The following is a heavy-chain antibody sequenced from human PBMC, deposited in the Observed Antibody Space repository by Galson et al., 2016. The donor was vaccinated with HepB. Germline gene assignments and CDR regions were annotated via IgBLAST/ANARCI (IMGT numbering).Heavy chain of an antibody. V-gene: IGHV4-31*03. CDR1: GGSISSRGYY. CDR2: IYYSGGT. Sequence: TLSLTCTVSGGSISSRGYYWSWIRQHPGKGLEWIGYIYYSGGTYYNPSLQSRLTISLDTSKYHFSLKLDSVTAADTAVYYCAGYEVVSFDYWGQGTLVTVSS. CDR3: AGYEVVSFDY. D-gene: IGHD2-15*01. J-gene: IGHJ4*02.